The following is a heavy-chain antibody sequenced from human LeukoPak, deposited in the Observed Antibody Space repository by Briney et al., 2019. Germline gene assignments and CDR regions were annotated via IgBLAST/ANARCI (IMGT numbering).Heavy chain of an antibody. Sequence: SVKVSCKASGYTFTSYGISWVRQAPGQGLEWMGRIIPILGIANYAQKFQGRVTITADKSTSTAYMELSSLRSEDTAVYYCARGGDFWSGSSKNWFDPWGQGTLVTVSS. CDR1: GYTFTSYG. J-gene: IGHJ5*02. CDR2: IIPILGIA. D-gene: IGHD3-3*01. V-gene: IGHV1-69*04. CDR3: ARGGDFWSGSSKNWFDP.